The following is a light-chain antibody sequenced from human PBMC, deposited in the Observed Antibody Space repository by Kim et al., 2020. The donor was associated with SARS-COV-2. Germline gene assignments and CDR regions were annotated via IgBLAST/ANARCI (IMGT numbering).Light chain of an antibody. CDR2: GIY. V-gene: IGKV3-15*01. J-gene: IGKJ2*03. Sequence: LSVSPGERVTLSSKASQSINGNIAWYQQRPGQAPRLLIYGIYLRASGIPARFSGSGSELEFTLTISGLQSEDFATYYCQHYNGWPRFGQGTKLEI. CDR1: QSINGN. CDR3: QHYNGWPR.